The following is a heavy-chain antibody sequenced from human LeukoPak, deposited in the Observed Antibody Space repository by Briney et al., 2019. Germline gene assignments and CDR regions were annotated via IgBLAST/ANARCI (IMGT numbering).Heavy chain of an antibody. CDR2: ISGSGGST. D-gene: IGHD4-17*01. J-gene: IGHJ4*02. V-gene: IGHV3-23*01. Sequence: GGSLRLSCAASGFTFSSYAMGWVRQAPGKGLEWVSAISGSGGSTYYADSVKGRFTISRDNSKNTLYPQMNSLRAEDTAVYYCAKDQDYGDYVFDYWGQGTLVTVSS. CDR1: GFTFSSYA. CDR3: AKDQDYGDYVFDY.